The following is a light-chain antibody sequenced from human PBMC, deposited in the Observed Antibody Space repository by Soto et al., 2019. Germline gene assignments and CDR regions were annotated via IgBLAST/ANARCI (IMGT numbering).Light chain of an antibody. J-gene: IGLJ2*01. CDR1: SSDVGGYDY. CDR2: EVT. V-gene: IGLV2-8*01. Sequence: QSVLTQPPSASGSPGQSVTISCTGTSSDVGGYDYVSWYQQQSGKAPKLIIYEVTNRPSGVPDRFSGSKSGNTASLTVSGLQAEDEADYYCSSYAVISNVIFGAGTKLTVL. CDR3: SSYAVISNVI.